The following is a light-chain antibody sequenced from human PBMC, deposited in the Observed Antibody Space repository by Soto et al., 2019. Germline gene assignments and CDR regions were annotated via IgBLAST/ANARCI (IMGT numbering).Light chain of an antibody. CDR3: QQYNNWYT. J-gene: IGKJ2*01. CDR2: GAS. Sequence: EIVMTQSPATLSVSPGERATLSCRASQSVSSNLAWYQQKPGQAPRLLIYGASTRATGIPARFSGSGSGTAITLTISSLQSEDFPVYYCQQYNNWYTFGQGTKLEIK. V-gene: IGKV3-15*01. CDR1: QSVSSN.